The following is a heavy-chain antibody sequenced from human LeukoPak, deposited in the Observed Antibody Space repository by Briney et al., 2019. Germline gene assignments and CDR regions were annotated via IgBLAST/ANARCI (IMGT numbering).Heavy chain of an antibody. CDR2: ISDSGGFT. Sequence: GSLILSSAASGXTFGSYAMSWVRQAPGKGLEWVSTISDSGGFTYYADSVKGRFTISRDNSKNTLYLQMNSLRAEDTAVYSCAREPTFDPWGQGTLVTVSS. CDR1: GXTFGSYA. CDR3: AREPTFDP. J-gene: IGHJ5*02. V-gene: IGHV3-23*01.